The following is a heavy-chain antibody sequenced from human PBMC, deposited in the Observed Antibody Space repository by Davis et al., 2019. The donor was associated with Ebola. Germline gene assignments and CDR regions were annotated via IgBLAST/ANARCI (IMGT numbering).Heavy chain of an antibody. CDR3: ARAPEATVTKDYYYYYYGMDV. CDR1: GFTFSSYW. CDR2: IKQDGSEK. Sequence: PGGSLRLSCAASGFTFSSYWMSWVRQAPGKGLEWVANIKQDGSEKYYVYSVKGRFTISRDNAKNSLYLQMNSLRAEDTAVYDCARAPEATVTKDYYYYYYGMDVWGQGTTVTVSS. V-gene: IGHV3-7*03. D-gene: IGHD4-17*01. J-gene: IGHJ6*02.